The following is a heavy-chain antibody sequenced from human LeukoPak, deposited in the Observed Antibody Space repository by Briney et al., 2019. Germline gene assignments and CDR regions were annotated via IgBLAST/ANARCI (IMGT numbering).Heavy chain of an antibody. D-gene: IGHD1-20*01. J-gene: IGHJ4*02. CDR1: GFTFVDYS. Sequence: GGSLRLSCSASGFTFVDYSMNWVRQAPGKGLEWVSYLRPSDNTIYYADSVKGRFSVSRDEAKSSLDLQIDGLRAEDTAVYYCARDDNWAFDYWGQGTLVTVSS. CDR2: LRPSDNTI. V-gene: IGHV3-48*01. CDR3: ARDDNWAFDY.